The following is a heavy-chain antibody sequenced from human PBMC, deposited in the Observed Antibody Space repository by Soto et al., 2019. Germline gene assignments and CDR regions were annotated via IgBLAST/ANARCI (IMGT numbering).Heavy chain of an antibody. CDR3: AGGVPAAFNWFDP. CDR2: INHSGST. CDR1: SGAFSGYY. J-gene: IGHJ5*02. D-gene: IGHD2-2*01. V-gene: IGHV4-34*01. Sequence: SETLSLTGAVYSGAFSGYYWSWIRQPPGKGLEWIGEINHSGSTNYNPSLKSRVTISVDTSKNQFSLKLSSVTAADTAVYYCAGGVPAAFNWFDPWGQGTLVTVSS.